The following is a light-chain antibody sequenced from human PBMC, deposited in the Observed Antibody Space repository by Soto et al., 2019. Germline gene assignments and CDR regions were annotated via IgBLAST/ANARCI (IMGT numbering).Light chain of an antibody. V-gene: IGLV2-14*03. J-gene: IGLJ3*02. CDR3: SSYTTRATVV. CDR1: SSDVGGYNY. Sequence: QSALTQPASVAGSPGQSITISCTGTSSDVGGYNYVSWYQHHPGKAPKLIIYVVSNRPSGVSNRFSGSKSGNTASLTISGVQAEDEASYYCSSYTTRATVVFGGGTKLTVL. CDR2: VVS.